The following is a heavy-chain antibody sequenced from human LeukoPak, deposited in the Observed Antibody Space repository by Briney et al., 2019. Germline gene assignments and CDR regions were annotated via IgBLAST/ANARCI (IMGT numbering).Heavy chain of an antibody. Sequence: GASVKVSCKASGGTFSSYTISWVRQAPGQGLEWMGRIIPILGIANYAQKFQGRVTITADKSTSTAYMELSSLRSEDTGVYYCARVSSTRKYYYYYMDVWGKGTTVTVSS. D-gene: IGHD2-2*01. CDR2: IIPILGIA. J-gene: IGHJ6*03. CDR3: ARVSSTRKYYYYYMDV. V-gene: IGHV1-69*02. CDR1: GGTFSSYT.